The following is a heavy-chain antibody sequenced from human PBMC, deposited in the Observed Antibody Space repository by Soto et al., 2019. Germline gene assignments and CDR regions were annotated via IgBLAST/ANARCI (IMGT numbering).Heavy chain of an antibody. Sequence: GGSLRLSCAASGFTFSSYAMSWVRKAPGKGLEWVAAISGSGGSTYYADSVKGRFTISRDNSKNTLYLQMNSLRAEDTAVYYCAKDREYGDFGWYFDLCCRGTLVTVSS. CDR3: AKDREYGDFGWYFDL. CDR2: ISGSGGST. J-gene: IGHJ2*01. V-gene: IGHV3-23*01. CDR1: GFTFSSYA. D-gene: IGHD4-17*01.